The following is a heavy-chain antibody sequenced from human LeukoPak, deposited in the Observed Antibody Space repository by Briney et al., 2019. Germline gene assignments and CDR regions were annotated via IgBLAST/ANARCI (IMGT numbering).Heavy chain of an antibody. J-gene: IGHJ4*02. V-gene: IGHV3-21*01. D-gene: IGHD3-9*01. CDR1: GFTFSSYS. CDR3: AREVLRYFDN. Sequence: GGSLRLSCAASGFTFSSYSMNWVRQAPGKGLEWVSSISSSSSYIYYADSVRGRFTISRDNAKNSLYLQMNSLRAEDTAVYYCAREVLRYFDNWGQGTLVTVSS. CDR2: ISSSSSYI.